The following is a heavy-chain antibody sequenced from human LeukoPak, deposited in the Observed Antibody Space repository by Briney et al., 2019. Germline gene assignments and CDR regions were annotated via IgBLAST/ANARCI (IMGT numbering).Heavy chain of an antibody. Sequence: SETLSLTCTVSGGSISSGDYYWSWIRQPPGKGLEWIGYIYYSGSTNYNPSLKSRVIISVDTSKNQFSLKLNSVTAADTAVYYCSRVAAGIGFFQHWGQGTLVTVSS. CDR1: GGSISSGDYY. D-gene: IGHD6-13*01. V-gene: IGHV4-30-4*01. CDR3: SRVAAGIGFFQH. CDR2: IYYSGST. J-gene: IGHJ1*01.